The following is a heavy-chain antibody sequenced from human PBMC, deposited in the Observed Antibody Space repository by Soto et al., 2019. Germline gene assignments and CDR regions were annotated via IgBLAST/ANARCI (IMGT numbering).Heavy chain of an antibody. CDR2: INHSGST. Sequence: QVQLQQWGAGLSKPSETLSLTCAVYGGSFSGYYWSWIRQPPGKGLEWIGEINHSGSTNYNPSLKSRVTISVDTSKNQFSLKLSSVTAADTAVYYCARGRLGLLDYWGQGTLVTVSS. CDR1: GGSFSGYY. CDR3: ARGRLGLLDY. V-gene: IGHV4-34*01. D-gene: IGHD6-19*01. J-gene: IGHJ4*02.